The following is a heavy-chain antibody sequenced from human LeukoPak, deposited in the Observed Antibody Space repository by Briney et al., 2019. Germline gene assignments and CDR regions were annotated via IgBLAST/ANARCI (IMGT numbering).Heavy chain of an antibody. D-gene: IGHD3-10*01. CDR2: FYSGGST. Sequence: GGPLRLSCAASGFIVSSNYMSWVRQAPGKGLEWVSVFYSGGSTYYADSVKGRFILSRDNSKNTLYLQMNSLRAEDTAVYYCASRGFGYGSGPTGTYGMDVWGQGTTVTVS. J-gene: IGHJ6*02. CDR3: ASRGFGYGSGPTGTYGMDV. CDR1: GFIVSSNY. V-gene: IGHV3-66*01.